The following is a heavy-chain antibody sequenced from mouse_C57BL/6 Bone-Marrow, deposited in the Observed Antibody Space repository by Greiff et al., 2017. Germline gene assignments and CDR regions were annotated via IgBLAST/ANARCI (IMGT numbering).Heavy chain of an antibody. V-gene: IGHV1-18*01. CDR1: GYTFTDYT. CDR3: ARSGSSYWYFDV. J-gene: IGHJ1*03. D-gene: IGHD1-1*01. CDR2: FNPNNGGT. Sequence: VQLQQSGPELVKPGASVKIPCKASGYTFTDYTMDWVKQSHGKSLEWIGDFNPNNGGTIYNQKFKGKATLTVDKSSSTVYMERRSLTSEDTAVYYCARSGSSYWYFDVWGTGTTVTVSS.